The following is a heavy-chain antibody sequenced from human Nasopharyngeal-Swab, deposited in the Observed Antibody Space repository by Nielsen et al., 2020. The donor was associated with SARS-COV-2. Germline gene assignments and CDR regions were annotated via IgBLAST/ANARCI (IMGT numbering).Heavy chain of an antibody. Sequence: SETLSLTCTVSGGSISSTSYFWGWIRQPPGKGLEWIGSIYYIYYSGSTYYNPSLRSRVTMFVDTSKNQFSLKLSSVTAADTAVYYCARHRGAARTDAFDIWGQGTLVTVSS. D-gene: IGHD3-10*01. CDR1: GGSISSTSYF. CDR2: IYYIYYSGST. V-gene: IGHV4-39*01. J-gene: IGHJ3*02. CDR3: ARHRGAARTDAFDI.